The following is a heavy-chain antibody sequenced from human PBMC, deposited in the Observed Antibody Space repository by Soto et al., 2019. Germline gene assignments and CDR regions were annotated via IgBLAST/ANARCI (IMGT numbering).Heavy chain of an antibody. CDR2: IYYSGST. V-gene: IGHV4-31*03. CDR1: GGSISSGGYY. CDR3: ARENRYYYASSANYFDY. Sequence: QVQLQESGPGLVKPSQTLSLTCTVSGGSISSGGYYWSWIRQHPGKGLEWIGYIYYSGSTYYNPSLKSRVTISVDTSKNQFSLKLSSVTAADTAVYYCARENRYYYASSANYFDYWGQGTLVTVSS. J-gene: IGHJ4*02. D-gene: IGHD3-22*01.